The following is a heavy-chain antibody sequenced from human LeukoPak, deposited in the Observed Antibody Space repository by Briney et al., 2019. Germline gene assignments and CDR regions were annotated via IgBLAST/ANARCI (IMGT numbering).Heavy chain of an antibody. CDR3: ARGPPLYSSSWYSIDY. CDR1: GGSFSGYY. Sequence: SETLSLTCAVYGGSFSGYYWSWIRQPPGKGLEWIGEINHSGSTNYNPSLKSRVTISVDTSKNQFSLKLSSATAADTAVYYCARGPPLYSSSWYSIDYWGQGTLVTVSS. CDR2: INHSGST. V-gene: IGHV4-34*01. D-gene: IGHD6-13*01. J-gene: IGHJ4*02.